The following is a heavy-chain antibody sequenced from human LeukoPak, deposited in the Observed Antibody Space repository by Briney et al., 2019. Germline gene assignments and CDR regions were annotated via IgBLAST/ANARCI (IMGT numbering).Heavy chain of an antibody. CDR3: ARSYSSSWRNWFDP. Sequence: SETLSLTCTVSGGSISSSIYSWGWIRQPPGKGLEWIGNIFYSGSTNYDPSLKSRVTISVDTSKNQFSLKLSSVTAADTAVYYCARSYSSSWRNWFDPWGQGTLVTVSS. CDR1: GGSISSSIYS. D-gene: IGHD6-13*01. CDR2: IFYSGST. V-gene: IGHV4-39*07. J-gene: IGHJ5*02.